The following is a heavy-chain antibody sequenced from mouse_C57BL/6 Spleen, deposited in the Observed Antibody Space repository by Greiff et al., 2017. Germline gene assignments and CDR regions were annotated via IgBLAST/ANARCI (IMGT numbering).Heavy chain of an antibody. Sequence: EVQLVESGGGLVQPKGSLKLSCAASGFSFTTYAMNWVRQAPGKGLEWVARIRSKSNNYATYYADSVKDRFTISRDDSESMLYLQMNNLKTEDTAMYYCGRHLGYAMDYWGQGTSVTVSS. J-gene: IGHJ4*01. CDR2: IRSKSNNYAT. CDR1: GFSFTTYA. CDR3: GRHLGYAMDY. D-gene: IGHD3-3*01. V-gene: IGHV10-1*01.